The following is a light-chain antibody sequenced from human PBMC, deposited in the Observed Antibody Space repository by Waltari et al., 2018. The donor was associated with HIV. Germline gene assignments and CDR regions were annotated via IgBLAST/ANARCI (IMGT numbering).Light chain of an antibody. Sequence: DIVMTQSPDSLAVSLGERATINCKSSQSVLYSSNNKNYLAWYQQKPGQPPKLLIYWASTRESGVPDRFSGSGSGTDFTLTISSLHAEDVAVYYCQQHYYTPYSFGQGTKLEIK. V-gene: IGKV4-1*01. CDR1: QSVLYSSNNKNY. J-gene: IGKJ2*03. CDR3: QQHYYTPYS. CDR2: WAS.